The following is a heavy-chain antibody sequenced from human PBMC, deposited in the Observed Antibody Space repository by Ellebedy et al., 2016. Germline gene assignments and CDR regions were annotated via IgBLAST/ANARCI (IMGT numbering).Heavy chain of an antibody. Sequence: ASVKVSCXASGYTFTGYYMHWVRQAPGQGLEWMGWINPNSGGTNYAQKFQGRVTMTRDTSISTAYMELSRLRSDDTAVYYCARELKGNRHYDFWSGYYMREDAFDIWGQGTMVTVSS. CDR2: INPNSGGT. CDR3: ARELKGNRHYDFWSGYYMREDAFDI. J-gene: IGHJ3*02. CDR1: GYTFTGYY. V-gene: IGHV1-2*02. D-gene: IGHD3-3*01.